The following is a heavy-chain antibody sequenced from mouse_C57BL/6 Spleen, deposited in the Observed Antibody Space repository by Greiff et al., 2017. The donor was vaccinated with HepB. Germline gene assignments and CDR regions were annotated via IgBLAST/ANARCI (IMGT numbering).Heavy chain of an antibody. CDR2: ISDGGSYT. J-gene: IGHJ4*01. D-gene: IGHD1-2*01. Sequence: EVNLVESGGGLVKPGGSLKLSCAASGFTFSSYAMSWVRQTPEKRLEWVATISDGGSYTYYPDNVKGRFTISRDNAKNNLYLQMSHLKSEDTAMYYCARDKRRYYYAMDYWGQGTSVTVSS. V-gene: IGHV5-4*01. CDR3: ARDKRRYYYAMDY. CDR1: GFTFSSYA.